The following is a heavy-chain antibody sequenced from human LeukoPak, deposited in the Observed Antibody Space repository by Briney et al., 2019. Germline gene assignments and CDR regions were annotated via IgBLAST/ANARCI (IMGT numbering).Heavy chain of an antibody. CDR1: GYSISSGYY. CDR3: ARLAPRAFGSGSGSDY. CDR2: INHSGST. Sequence: SETLSLTCTVSGYSISSGYYWSWIRQPPGKGLEWIGEINHSGSTNYNPSLKSRVTISVDTSKNQFSLKLSSVTAADTAVYYCARLAPRAFGSGSGSDYWGQGTLVTVSS. D-gene: IGHD3-10*01. V-gene: IGHV4-38-2*02. J-gene: IGHJ4*02.